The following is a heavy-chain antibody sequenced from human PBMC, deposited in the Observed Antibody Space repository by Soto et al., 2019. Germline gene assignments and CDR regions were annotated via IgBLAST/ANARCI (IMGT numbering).Heavy chain of an antibody. V-gene: IGHV1-69*13. D-gene: IGHD2-8*02. J-gene: IGHJ4*02. CDR3: ARDLVVKGNLNY. Sequence: ASVKVSCKASGGTFSSYAISWVRQAPGQGLEWMGGIIPIFGTANYAQKFQGRVTITADESTSTAYMELSSLRSEDTAVYYCARDLVVKGNLNYWGQGTLVTVSS. CDR2: IIPIFGTA. CDR1: GGTFSSYA.